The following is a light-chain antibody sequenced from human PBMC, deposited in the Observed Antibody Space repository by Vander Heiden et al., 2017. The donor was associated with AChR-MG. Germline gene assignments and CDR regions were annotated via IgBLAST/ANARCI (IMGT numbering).Light chain of an antibody. CDR3: QQYYSYPHT. CDR1: QGISSY. Sequence: AIRMTQSPSSFSASTGDRVTITCRASQGISSYLAWYQQKPWKAPKLLIYAASTLQSGVPSRFSGSGSGTDFTLTISCLQSEDFATYYCQQYYSYPHTFGGGTKVEIK. V-gene: IGKV1-8*01. CDR2: AAS. J-gene: IGKJ4*01.